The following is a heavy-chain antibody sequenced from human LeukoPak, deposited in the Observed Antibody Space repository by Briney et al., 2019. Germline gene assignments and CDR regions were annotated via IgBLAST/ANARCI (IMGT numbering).Heavy chain of an antibody. CDR2: ISGSRGST. D-gene: IGHD1-26*01. V-gene: IGHV3-23*01. CDR3: AKVVGVTEYYFDY. CDR1: GFTFSSYA. Sequence: PGGSLRLSCAASGFTFSSYAMSWVRQAPGKGLEWVSAISGSRGSTYYADSVKGRFTISRDNSKNTLYLQMNSLRAEDTAVYYCAKVVGVTEYYFDYWGQGTLVTVSS. J-gene: IGHJ4*02.